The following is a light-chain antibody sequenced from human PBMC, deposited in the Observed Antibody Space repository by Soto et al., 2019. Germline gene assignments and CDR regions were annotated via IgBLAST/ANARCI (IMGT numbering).Light chain of an antibody. CDR3: QQFDNLPLT. CDR2: DAS. J-gene: IGKJ4*01. CDR1: QDISNY. V-gene: IGKV1-33*01. Sequence: DIQMTQSPSSLSASVGDRVTITCQASQDISNYLNWYQQKPGKAPKILIYDASVLEAGVPSRFSGGGSWTHFTLTISSLQAEDVATYYCQQFDNLPLTFGGGTKVDI.